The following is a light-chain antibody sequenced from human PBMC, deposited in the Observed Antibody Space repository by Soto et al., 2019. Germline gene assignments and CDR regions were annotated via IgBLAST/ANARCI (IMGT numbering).Light chain of an antibody. J-gene: IGKJ1*01. Sequence: DIQMTQSPSSLSASVGDRVTITCRASQGIRHDLGWYQQKPGKAPKLLIYKASTLKSGVPSRFSGSGSGTEFTLTISSLQPDDFGTYYCQQYDNYPWTFGQGTKVDIK. V-gene: IGKV1-17*01. CDR3: QQYDNYPWT. CDR2: KAS. CDR1: QGIRHD.